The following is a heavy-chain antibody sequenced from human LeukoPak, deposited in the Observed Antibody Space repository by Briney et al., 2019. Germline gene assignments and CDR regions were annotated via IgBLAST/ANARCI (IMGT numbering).Heavy chain of an antibody. Sequence: GGSLRLSCVASGFTFNTYAMTWVRQAPGKGLEWVSSINVTGDGTYYADSVKGRFTISRDNSKNTLYLEINSLRVEDTAGYYCVKDRIRGNSFWGQGTLVTVSA. CDR2: INVTGDGT. CDR1: GFTFNTYA. CDR3: VKDRIRGNSF. D-gene: IGHD3-16*01. J-gene: IGHJ1*01. V-gene: IGHV3-23*01.